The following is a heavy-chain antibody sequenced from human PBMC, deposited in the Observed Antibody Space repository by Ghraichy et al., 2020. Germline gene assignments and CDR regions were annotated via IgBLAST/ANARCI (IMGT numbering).Heavy chain of an antibody. J-gene: IGHJ1*01. CDR1: GYTFNDYY. CDR2: INPYSGGT. D-gene: IGHD1-26*01. V-gene: IGHV1-2*02. CDR3: ARGGRAIEYLQD. Sequence: ASVKVSCKASGYTFNDYYIHWVRQAPGQGLEWMGWINPYSGGTEFAQRFQGRVTMTMDTSVTTVYIDLSRLNSCDTAVYYCARGGRAIEYLQDWGQGTLITVSS.